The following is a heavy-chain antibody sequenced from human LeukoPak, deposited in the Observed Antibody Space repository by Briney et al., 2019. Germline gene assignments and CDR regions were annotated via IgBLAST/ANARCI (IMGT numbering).Heavy chain of an antibody. CDR2: IYTNGST. CDR3: ARDRIAVAGQYFDY. Sequence: PSETLSLTCTVSGGSISSYYWSWIRQPAGKGLEWIGRIYTNGSTNYNPSLKSRVTISVDKSKNQFSLKLSSVTAADTAVYYCARDRIAVAGQYFDYWGQGTLVTVSS. CDR1: GGSISSYY. V-gene: IGHV4-4*07. D-gene: IGHD6-19*01. J-gene: IGHJ4*02.